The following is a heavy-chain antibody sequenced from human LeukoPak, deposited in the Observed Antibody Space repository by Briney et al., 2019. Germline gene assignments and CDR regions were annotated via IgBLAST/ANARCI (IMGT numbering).Heavy chain of an antibody. CDR1: GGSIIGSTPY. CDR3: ARGYDY. J-gene: IGHJ4*02. CDR2: INYSGST. D-gene: IGHD3-22*01. V-gene: IGHV4-39*01. Sequence: SGTLSLTCTVSGGSIIGSTPYWGWIRQPPGKGLDWIGIINYSGSTYYNPSLRSRVTISVDTSKNQFSLKLNSVTASDTAVYYCARGYDYWGQGTLVTVSS.